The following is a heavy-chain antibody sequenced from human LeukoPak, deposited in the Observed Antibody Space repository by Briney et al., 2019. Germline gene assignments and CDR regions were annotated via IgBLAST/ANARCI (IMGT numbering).Heavy chain of an antibody. CDR1: GFSVSSNY. V-gene: IGHV3-53*01. Sequence: PGGSLRLSCAASGFSVSSNYMNWVRQAPGKGLEWVSVIYTGGNTYYAESVRGRFTISRDNSKNTLYLQMNSLRAEDTAVYYCARGYSNLHDDSSGYYIDYWGQGTLVTVSS. D-gene: IGHD3-22*01. CDR2: IYTGGNT. CDR3: ARGYSNLHDDSSGYYIDY. J-gene: IGHJ4*02.